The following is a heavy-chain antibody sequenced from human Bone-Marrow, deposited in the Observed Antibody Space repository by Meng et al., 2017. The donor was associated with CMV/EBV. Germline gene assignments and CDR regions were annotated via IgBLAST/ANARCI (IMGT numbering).Heavy chain of an antibody. CDR1: GYTFTGYY. D-gene: IGHD5-24*01. V-gene: IGHV1-2*02. Sequence: ASVKVSCKASGYTFTGYYMHWVRQAPGQGLEWMGWINPNSGGTNYAQKFQGRVTMTRDTSISTAYMELSSLRSEDTAVYYCASTPERWLQTFDYWGQGTLVTVSS. CDR2: INPNSGGT. CDR3: ASTPERWLQTFDY. J-gene: IGHJ4*02.